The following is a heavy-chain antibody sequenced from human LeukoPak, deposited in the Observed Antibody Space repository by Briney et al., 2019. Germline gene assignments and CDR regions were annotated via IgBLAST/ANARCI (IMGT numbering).Heavy chain of an antibody. J-gene: IGHJ6*02. CDR2: ISYDGSNK. V-gene: IGHV3-30-3*01. CDR1: GFTFDDYA. CDR3: ARDYSSSWYPYYYGMDV. Sequence: GGSLRLSCAASGFTFDDYAMHWVRQAPGKGLEWVAVISYDGSNKYYADSVKGRFTISRDNSKNTLYLQMNSLRAEDTAVYYCARDYSSSWYPYYYGMDVWGQGTTVTVSS. D-gene: IGHD6-13*01.